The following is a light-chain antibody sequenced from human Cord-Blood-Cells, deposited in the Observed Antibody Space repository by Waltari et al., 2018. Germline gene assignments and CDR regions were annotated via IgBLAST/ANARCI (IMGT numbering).Light chain of an antibody. CDR1: SSDVGGYNY. Sequence: QSALPQPSSVSGSAGQSLTISCTGTSSDVGGYNYLSWYQQHPGKAPKLMIYDVSNRPAGVSNRFSGSKSGNTASLTISGLQAEDEADYYCSSYTSSSTLVFGGGTKLTVL. V-gene: IGLV2-14*01. CDR3: SSYTSSSTLV. CDR2: DVS. J-gene: IGLJ3*02.